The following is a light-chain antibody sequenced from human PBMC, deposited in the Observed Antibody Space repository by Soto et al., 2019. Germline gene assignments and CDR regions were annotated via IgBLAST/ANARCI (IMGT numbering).Light chain of an antibody. J-gene: IGKJ4*01. CDR2: KTS. Sequence: DIQMTQSPSTLSASVGDRVTITCRASQSISNWLAWYQQKPGKAPKLLIYKTSNLESGVPSRFSGSGSGTEFSLTISSLQPDDFATDYCHQYQSFSLTLGGGTKVDIK. V-gene: IGKV1-5*03. CDR1: QSISNW. CDR3: HQYQSFSLT.